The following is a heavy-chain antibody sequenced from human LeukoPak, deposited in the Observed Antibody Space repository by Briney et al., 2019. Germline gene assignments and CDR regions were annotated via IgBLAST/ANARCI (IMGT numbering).Heavy chain of an antibody. CDR2: ISGSGGST. V-gene: IGHV3-23*01. D-gene: IGHD3-10*01. J-gene: IGHJ3*02. CDR1: GFTFSSYA. CDR3: AKDLSVLLWFGELFGDAFDI. Sequence: QPGGSLRLSCAASGFTFSSYAMSRVRQAPGKGLEWVSAISGSGGSTYYADSVKGRFTISRDNSKNTLYLQMNSLRAEDTAVYYCAKDLSVLLWFGELFGDAFDIWGQGTMVTVSS.